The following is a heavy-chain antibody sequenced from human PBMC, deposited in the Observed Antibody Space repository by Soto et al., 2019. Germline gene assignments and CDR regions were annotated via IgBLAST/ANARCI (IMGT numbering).Heavy chain of an antibody. J-gene: IGHJ6*02. CDR2: IYYSGST. Sequence: LSLTCTVSGGSISSSSYYWGWIRQPPGKGLEWIGSIYYSGSTYYNPSLKSRVTISVDTSKNQFSLKLSSVTAADTAVYYCASVGYYDSSGYLRPRYYYYGMDVWGQGTTVTVSS. CDR3: ASVGYYDSSGYLRPRYYYYGMDV. CDR1: GGSISSSSYY. D-gene: IGHD3-22*01. V-gene: IGHV4-39*01.